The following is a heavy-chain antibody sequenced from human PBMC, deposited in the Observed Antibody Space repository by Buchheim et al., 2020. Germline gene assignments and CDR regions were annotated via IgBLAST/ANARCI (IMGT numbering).Heavy chain of an antibody. CDR2: INSDGSDS. D-gene: IGHD3-10*01. V-gene: IGHV3-74*01. CDR3: ARDYYGVDY. Sequence: EVQLVESGGGLVQPGGSLRLSCAASGFIYSNYWMHWVRQAPGKGLVWVSQINSDGSDSYYADSVKGRFTISRDNAKNTLYLQMNSLRGEDTAVYYCARDYYGVDYWGQGTL. CDR1: GFIYSNYW. J-gene: IGHJ4*02.